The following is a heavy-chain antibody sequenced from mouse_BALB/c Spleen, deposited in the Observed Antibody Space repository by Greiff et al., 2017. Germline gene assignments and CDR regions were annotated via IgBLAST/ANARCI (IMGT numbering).Heavy chain of an antibody. CDR3: ARQGSSYWFAY. CDR2: ISSGGSYT. V-gene: IGHV5-6*02. CDR1: GFTFSSYG. Sequence: DVKLQESGGDLVKPGGSLKLSCAASGFTFSSYGMSWVRQTPDKRLEWVATISSGGSYTYYPDSVKGRFTISRDNAKNTLYLQMSSLKSEDTAMYYCARQGSSYWFAYWGQGTLVTVSA. J-gene: IGHJ3*01. D-gene: IGHD1-1*01.